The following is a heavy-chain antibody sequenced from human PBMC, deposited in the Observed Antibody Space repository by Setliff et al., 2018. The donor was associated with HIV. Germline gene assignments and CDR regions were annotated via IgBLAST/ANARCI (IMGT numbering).Heavy chain of an antibody. CDR1: GYILTSHY. D-gene: IGHD6-19*01. V-gene: IGHV1-46*01. CDR2: INPSVGST. CDR3: VCRTVVAGKGLPPDS. J-gene: IGHJ4*02. Sequence: ASVKVSCKASGYILTSHYMHWVRQAPGQGLEWMGIINPSVGSTSYAQKFQGRATITADISTSTAYLELSSLRSEDTALFYCVCRTVVAGKGLPPDSWGQGTLVTVSS.